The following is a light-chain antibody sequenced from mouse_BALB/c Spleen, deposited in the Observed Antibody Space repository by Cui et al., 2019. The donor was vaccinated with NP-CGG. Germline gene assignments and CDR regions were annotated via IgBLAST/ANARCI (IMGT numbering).Light chain of an antibody. CDR1: TEAVTTSNY. V-gene: IGLV1*01. Sequence: QAVETQKSALTTSTGETVTLTWRSSTEAVTTSNYANWVQEKPDHLFTGLIGGTNNRAPGVPARFSGSLIGDKAALTITGAQTEDEAIYFCALWYSNHWVFGGGTKLTVL. J-gene: IGLJ1*01. CDR3: ALWYSNHWV. CDR2: GTN.